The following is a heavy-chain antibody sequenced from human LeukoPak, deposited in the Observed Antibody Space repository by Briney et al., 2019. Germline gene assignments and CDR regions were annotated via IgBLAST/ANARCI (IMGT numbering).Heavy chain of an antibody. CDR3: ARERPRGKAFDI. CDR2: ISAYNGNT. V-gene: IGHV1-18*01. J-gene: IGHJ3*02. CDR1: GGNFSDYS. Sequence: ASVKVSCKASGGNFSDYSINWVRQAPGQGLEWMGWISAYNGNTNYAQKLQGRVTMTTDTSTSTAYMELRSLRSDDTAVYYCARERPRGKAFDIWGQGTMVTVSS. D-gene: IGHD3-10*01.